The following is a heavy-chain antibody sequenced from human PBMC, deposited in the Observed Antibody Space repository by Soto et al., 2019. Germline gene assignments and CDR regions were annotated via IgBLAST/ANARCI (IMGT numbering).Heavy chain of an antibody. V-gene: IGHV4-59*08. Sequence: SETLSLTCTVSGGSISSYYWSWIRQPPGKGLEWIGYIYYSGSTNYNPSLKSRVTISVDTSKNQFSLKLSSVTAAGTAVYCCARRVDYDILTGRYYYYMDVWGKETTVTVSS. CDR1: GGSISSYY. CDR3: ARRVDYDILTGRYYYYMDV. CDR2: IYYSGST. J-gene: IGHJ6*03. D-gene: IGHD3-9*01.